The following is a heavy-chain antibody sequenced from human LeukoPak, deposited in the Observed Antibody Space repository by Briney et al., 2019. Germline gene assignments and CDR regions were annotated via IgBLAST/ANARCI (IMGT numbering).Heavy chain of an antibody. Sequence: KGGESLKISCKGSGYSFTSYWIGWVRQMPGKGLEWMGIIYPGDSDPKYSPAFQGQVTISADKPISTAYLQWSSLKASDTAMYYCARRDSSGYFTDYWGQGTLVTVSS. CDR1: GYSFTSYW. CDR2: IYPGDSDP. J-gene: IGHJ4*02. D-gene: IGHD3-22*01. V-gene: IGHV5-51*01. CDR3: ARRDSSGYFTDY.